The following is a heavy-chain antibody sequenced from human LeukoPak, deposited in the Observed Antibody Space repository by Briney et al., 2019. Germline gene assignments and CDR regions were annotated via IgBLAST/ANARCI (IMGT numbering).Heavy chain of an antibody. D-gene: IGHD3-16*01. CDR3: AKGYYDYVWGSYYFDY. CDR2: ISGSGGST. V-gene: IGHV3-23*01. J-gene: IGHJ4*02. Sequence: GGSLRLSCAATGFTFSSYAMSWVRQAPGKGLEWVSAISGSGGSTYYADSVKGRFTISRDNSRDTLYLQMNSLRAEDTAVYYCAKGYYDYVWGSYYFDYWGQGTLVTVSS. CDR1: GFTFSSYA.